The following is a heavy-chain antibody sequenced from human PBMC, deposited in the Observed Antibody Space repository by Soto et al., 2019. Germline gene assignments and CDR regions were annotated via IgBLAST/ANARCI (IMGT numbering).Heavy chain of an antibody. CDR1: GGTFSSYT. D-gene: IGHD2-21*02. CDR3: ARDPSDCGGDCYPVGMDV. CDR2: IIPILGIA. V-gene: IGHV1-69*08. Sequence: QVQLVQSGAEVKKPGSSVKVSCKASGGTFSSYTISWVRQAPGQGLEWMGRIIPILGIANYAQKFQGRVTITADKSTRQAYMELSSRRSEDTAVYYCARDPSDCGGDCYPVGMDVWGQGTTVTVSS. J-gene: IGHJ6*02.